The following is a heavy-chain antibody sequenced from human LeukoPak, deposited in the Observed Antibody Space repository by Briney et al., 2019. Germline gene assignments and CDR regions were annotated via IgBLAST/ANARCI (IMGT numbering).Heavy chain of an antibody. V-gene: IGHV4-4*07. CDR2: IYTSGST. Sequence: PSETLSRTCTVSGGSISSYYWSWIRQPAGKGLDCIGRIYTSGSTNYNPSLKSRVTMSVDTSKNQFSLKLSSVTAADTAVYYCAREWFGELSFDYWGQGTLVTVSS. D-gene: IGHD3-10*01. CDR1: GGSISSYY. CDR3: AREWFGELSFDY. J-gene: IGHJ4*02.